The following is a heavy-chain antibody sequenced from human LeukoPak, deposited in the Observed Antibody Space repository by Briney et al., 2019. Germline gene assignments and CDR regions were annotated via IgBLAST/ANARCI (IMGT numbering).Heavy chain of an antibody. CDR1: GGSFSGYY. CDR3: ARRRAYYDSSGYS. J-gene: IGHJ1*01. D-gene: IGHD3-22*01. CDR2: INHSGST. V-gene: IGHV4-34*01. Sequence: SETLSLTCAVYGGSFSGYYWSWIRQPPGKGLEWIGEINHSGSTNYNPSLKSRVTISVDTSKNQFSLKLSSVTAADTAVYYCARRRAYYDSSGYSWGQGTLVTVSS.